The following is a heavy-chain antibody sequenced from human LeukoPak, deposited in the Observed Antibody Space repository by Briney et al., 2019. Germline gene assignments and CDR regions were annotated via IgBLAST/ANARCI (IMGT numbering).Heavy chain of an antibody. Sequence: GGSLRLSCAASGFTFSSYAMSWVRQAQGKGMERVSAISGSGGSTYYADSVKGRFTISRDNSKNTLYLQMNSLIAEATAVYYCAKAYMTTVTTFAFDIWGQGTMVTVSS. CDR2: ISGSGGST. CDR1: GFTFSSYA. J-gene: IGHJ3*02. V-gene: IGHV3-23*01. D-gene: IGHD4-17*01. CDR3: AKAYMTTVTTFAFDI.